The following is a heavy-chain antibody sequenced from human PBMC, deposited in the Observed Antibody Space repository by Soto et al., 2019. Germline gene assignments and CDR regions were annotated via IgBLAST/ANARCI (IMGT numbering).Heavy chain of an antibody. V-gene: IGHV1-18*01. Sequence: QVELVESAAEVKKPGASVTVSCKASGYTFSSYGISWVRQAPGQGLEWMGWISAYNGNTNYAQKLQGRVTMTTDTSTSTAYMDLRSLRSDDTAIYYCARDKGDGSGSYYGYWGQGTLVTVSS. CDR2: ISAYNGNT. J-gene: IGHJ4*02. CDR1: GYTFSSYG. D-gene: IGHD3-10*01. CDR3: ARDKGDGSGSYYGY.